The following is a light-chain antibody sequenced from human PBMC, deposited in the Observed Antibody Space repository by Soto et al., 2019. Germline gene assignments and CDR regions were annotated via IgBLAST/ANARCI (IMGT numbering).Light chain of an antibody. CDR2: AAS. V-gene: IGKV1-17*01. CDR1: QVITND. Sequence: IQMTQSPSSLSASVGDRLSITCRASQVITNDLGWYQQKPGKAPKRLIYAASTLQSGVPSRFSGSGSGTEFTLTISSLQPEDVATYYCLQLNTYPWPFGQGTKVDIK. CDR3: LQLNTYPWP. J-gene: IGKJ1*01.